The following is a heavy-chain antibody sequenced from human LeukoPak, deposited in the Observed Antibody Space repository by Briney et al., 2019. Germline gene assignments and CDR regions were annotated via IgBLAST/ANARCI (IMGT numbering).Heavy chain of an antibody. V-gene: IGHV3-7*04. D-gene: IGHD3-16*01. CDR1: GFTFSGSA. J-gene: IGHJ4*02. CDR2: IKQDGSEK. Sequence: GGSLRLSCAASGFTFSGSAMTWVRRAPGKGLEAVANIKQDGSEKNYVDSVKGRFTISRDNAKNSLSLQMNSLRVEDTAVYYCARGYGADYWGPGTLVTVYS. CDR3: ARGYGADY.